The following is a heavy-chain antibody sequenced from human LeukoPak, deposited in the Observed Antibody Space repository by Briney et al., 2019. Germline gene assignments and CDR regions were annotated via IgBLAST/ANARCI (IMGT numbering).Heavy chain of an antibody. J-gene: IGHJ4*02. D-gene: IGHD1-7*01. CDR1: GFTFSSYA. Sequence: GRSLRLSCAASGFTFSSYAMHWVRQAPGKGLEWVAVISYDGSNKYYADSVKGRFTISRDNSKNTLYLQMNSLRAEDTAVYYCARDLLELRLWGQGTLVTVS. CDR2: ISYDGSNK. V-gene: IGHV3-30-3*01. CDR3: ARDLLELRL.